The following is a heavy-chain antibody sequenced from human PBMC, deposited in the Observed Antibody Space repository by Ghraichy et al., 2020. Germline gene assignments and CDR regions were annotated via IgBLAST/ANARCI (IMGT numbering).Heavy chain of an antibody. CDR2: ITSSSRTK. D-gene: IGHD4-23*01. V-gene: IGHV3-48*02. CDR3: ARGSTVVRFFYYDGMAV. Sequence: GESLNISCVGSGFTFSSYSMNWVRQSPGKGLEWVSYITSSSRTKSYADSVKGRFTISRDNAQNSLYLQMNSLRDEDTAVYYCARGSTVVRFFYYDGMAVWGQGPTVTVSS. CDR1: GFTFSSYS. J-gene: IGHJ6*02.